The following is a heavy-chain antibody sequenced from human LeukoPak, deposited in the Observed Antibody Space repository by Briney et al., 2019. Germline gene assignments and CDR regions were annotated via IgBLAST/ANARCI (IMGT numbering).Heavy chain of an antibody. J-gene: IGHJ4*02. CDR2: IYSGGST. V-gene: IGHV3-66*01. D-gene: IGHD3-22*01. Sequence: GGSLGLSCAASGFTVSSNYMSWVRQAPGKGLEWVSVIYSGGSTYYADSVKGRFTISRDNSKNTLYLQMNSLRAEDTAVYYCARDFFDYDSSSYYFDYWGQGTLVTVSS. CDR3: ARDFFDYDSSSYYFDY. CDR1: GFTVSSNY.